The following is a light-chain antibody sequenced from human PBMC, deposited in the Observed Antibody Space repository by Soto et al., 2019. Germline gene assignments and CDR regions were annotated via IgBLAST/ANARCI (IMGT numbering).Light chain of an antibody. CDR3: QEYNNWPLT. V-gene: IGKV3-15*01. J-gene: IGKJ4*01. Sequence: EIVMPQSPATLSVSPGERATLSCRASQSVSSNLAWYQQKPGQAPRLLIYGASTRATGIRARFSGSGSGTEFTLTISSLQSEDFAVYYCQEYNNWPLTFGGGTKVEIK. CDR1: QSVSSN. CDR2: GAS.